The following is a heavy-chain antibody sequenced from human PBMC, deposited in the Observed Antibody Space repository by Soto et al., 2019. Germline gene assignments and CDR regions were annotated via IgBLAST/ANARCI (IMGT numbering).Heavy chain of an antibody. CDR1: GGSISSGGYY. CDR3: ARMRRVEMATISPLGCYSSGRDV. V-gene: IGHV4-31*03. J-gene: IGHJ6*02. CDR2: LYYSGST. Sequence: QVQLQESGPGLVKPSQTLSLTCTVSGGSISSGGYYWSWIRQHPGKGLEWIGYLYYSGSTYYYPSLMRRVTIPADTSKNQCSLKLSSVTAADTAVYYCARMRRVEMATISPLGCYSSGRDVWGQGTTVTVSS. D-gene: IGHD5-12*01.